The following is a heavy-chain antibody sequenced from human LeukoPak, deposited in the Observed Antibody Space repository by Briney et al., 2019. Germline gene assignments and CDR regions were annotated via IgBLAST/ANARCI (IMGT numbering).Heavy chain of an antibody. Sequence: SSETLSLTCTVSGNSISSGDNYWSWIRQPAGKGLEWIGRIYTSGSTNYNPSLKSRVTISVDTSKNQFSLQLSSVTAADTAVYYCASGYYYYDYWGQGTLVTVSS. J-gene: IGHJ4*02. V-gene: IGHV4-61*02. D-gene: IGHD3-22*01. CDR1: GNSISSGDNY. CDR2: IYTSGST. CDR3: ASGYYYYDY.